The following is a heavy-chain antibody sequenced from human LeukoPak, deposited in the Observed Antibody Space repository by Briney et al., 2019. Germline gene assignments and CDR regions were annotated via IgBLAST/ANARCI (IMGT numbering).Heavy chain of an antibody. V-gene: IGHV3-53*01. D-gene: IGHD3-10*01. CDR1: GLTVSSNY. Sequence: GGTLRLSCAVSGLTVSSNYMSWVRQAPGKGLEWVSAIYSGGSTFYADSVKGRFTISRDNSKNTLYLQMNSLRAEDTAVYYCARDPYNSGSSYFDYWGQGTLVTVSS. J-gene: IGHJ4*02. CDR3: ARDPYNSGSSYFDY. CDR2: IYSGGST.